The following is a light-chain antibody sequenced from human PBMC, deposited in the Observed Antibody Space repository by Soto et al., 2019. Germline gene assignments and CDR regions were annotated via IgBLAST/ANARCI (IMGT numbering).Light chain of an antibody. Sequence: EIVLTQSPDTLSLSPGERATLSCRASQSVSSTDLAWYQQKPGQAPRLLIYGASTRATGIPDRFSGSGSGTDFTLTISRLEPEDCAVYYCQQYGSSRTFGQGTKVEIK. J-gene: IGKJ1*01. CDR1: QSVSSTD. CDR2: GAS. V-gene: IGKV3-20*01. CDR3: QQYGSSRT.